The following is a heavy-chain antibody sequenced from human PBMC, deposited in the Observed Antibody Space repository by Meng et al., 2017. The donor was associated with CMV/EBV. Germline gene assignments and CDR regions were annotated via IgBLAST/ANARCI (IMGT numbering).Heavy chain of an antibody. V-gene: IGHV3-30*02. CDR3: ARGDYFDY. CDR2: IRYDGSNK. CDR1: GFNFSWYG. J-gene: IGHJ4*02. Sequence: QGRLLGFGGGVVESGGYLRFSCAAYGFNFSWYGMHWVRQALGKGLEWVAFIRYDGSNKYYADSVKGRFTISRDNSKNTLYLQMNSLRAEDTAVYYCARGDYFDYWGQGTLVTVSS.